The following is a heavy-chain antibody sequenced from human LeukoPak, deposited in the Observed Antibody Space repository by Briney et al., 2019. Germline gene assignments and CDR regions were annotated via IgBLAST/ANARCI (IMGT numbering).Heavy chain of an antibody. V-gene: IGHV3-7*03. CDR2: IKEDGSKE. D-gene: IGHD3-22*01. CDR1: GFTFSSYW. Sequence: PGGSLRLSCAASGFTFSSYWMTWVRQAPGKGLEWVANIKEDGSKEYYVDSVKGRFTISRDNAKTSLYLQMNSLRAEDTAVYYCARDSSGYYYTYYFDYWGQGTLVTVSS. J-gene: IGHJ4*02. CDR3: ARDSSGYYYTYYFDY.